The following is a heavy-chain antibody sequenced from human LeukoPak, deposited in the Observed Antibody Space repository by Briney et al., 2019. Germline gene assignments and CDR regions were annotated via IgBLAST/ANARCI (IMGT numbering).Heavy chain of an antibody. V-gene: IGHV3-48*02. Sequence: GGSLRLSCAASGFTFSSYSMNWVRQVPGKGLEWVSYISSSSSTIYYADSVKGRFTISRDNAKNSLYLQMNSLRDEDTAVYYCGKNRYSGSLSPFDIWGQGTMVTVSS. CDR3: GKNRYSGSLSPFDI. J-gene: IGHJ3*02. D-gene: IGHD1-26*01. CDR2: ISSSSSTI. CDR1: GFTFSSYS.